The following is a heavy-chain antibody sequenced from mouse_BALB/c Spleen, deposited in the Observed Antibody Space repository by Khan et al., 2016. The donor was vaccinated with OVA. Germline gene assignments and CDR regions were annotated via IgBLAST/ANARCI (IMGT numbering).Heavy chain of an antibody. J-gene: IGHJ1*01. D-gene: IGHD1-1*01. CDR2: ISSGNATI. CDR3: ARSMISTLYFSV. Sequence: EVELVESGGGLVQPGGSRKLSCAASGFTFSSFGMHWVRQAPEKGLEWVAYISSGNATIYYADIVKGRCTISRDNPKNTLFLQMTSLRSEDTAMCYCARSMISTLYFSVWCAGTPVTVSS. V-gene: IGHV5-17*02. CDR1: GFTFSSFG.